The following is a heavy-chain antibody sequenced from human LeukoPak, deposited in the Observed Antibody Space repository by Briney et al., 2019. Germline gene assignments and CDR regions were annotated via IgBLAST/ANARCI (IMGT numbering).Heavy chain of an antibody. J-gene: IGHJ6*02. D-gene: IGHD3-3*01. V-gene: IGHV3-21*01. Sequence: GGSLRLSCAASGFTFSSYSMNWVRQAPGKGLEWVSSISSSSSSYIYYADSVKGRFTISRDNAKNSLYLQMNSLRAEDTAVYYCARFYFGVHGMDVWGQGTTVTVSS. CDR2: ISSSSSSYI. CDR3: ARFYFGVHGMDV. CDR1: GFTFSSYS.